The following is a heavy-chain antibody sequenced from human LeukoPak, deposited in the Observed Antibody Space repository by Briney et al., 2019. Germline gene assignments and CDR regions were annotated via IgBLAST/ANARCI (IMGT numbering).Heavy chain of an antibody. CDR1: GGSISSSSYY. D-gene: IGHD3-22*01. Sequence: SETLSLTCTVSGGSISSSSYYWGWIRQPPGKGLEWIGSIYYSGSTYYNPSLKSRVTISVDTSKNQFSLKLSSVTAADTAVYYCASTTMIVVVTTRYFDYWGQGTLVTVSS. V-gene: IGHV4-39*07. J-gene: IGHJ4*02. CDR3: ASTTMIVVVTTRYFDY. CDR2: IYYSGST.